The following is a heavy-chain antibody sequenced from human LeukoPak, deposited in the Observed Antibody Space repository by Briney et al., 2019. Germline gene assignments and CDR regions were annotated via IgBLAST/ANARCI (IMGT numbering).Heavy chain of an antibody. Sequence: GESLKISCKGSGYSFTNYWIGWVRQMPGKGLEWVGLIYPGESDTRYSPSFQGQVTISTDKSISTAYLQWSSLKASDTAMYYCARLHYYDASGSPGDYWGQGTLVTVSS. D-gene: IGHD3-22*01. J-gene: IGHJ4*02. V-gene: IGHV5-51*01. CDR2: IYPGESDT. CDR1: GYSFTNYW. CDR3: ARLHYYDASGSPGDY.